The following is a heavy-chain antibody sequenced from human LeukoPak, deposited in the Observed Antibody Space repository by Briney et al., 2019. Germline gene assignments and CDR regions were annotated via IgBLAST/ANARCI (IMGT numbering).Heavy chain of an antibody. CDR2: INHSGST. CDR1: GGSFSGYY. V-gene: IGHV4-34*01. CDR3: AREGPYWSSSLSFQH. D-gene: IGHD6-13*01. Sequence: PSETLSLTCAVYGGSFSGYYWSWIRQPPGKGLEWIGEINHSGSTNYNPSLKSRVTISVDTSKNQFSLKLSSVTAADTAVYYCAREGPYWSSSLSFQHWGQGTLVTVSS. J-gene: IGHJ1*01.